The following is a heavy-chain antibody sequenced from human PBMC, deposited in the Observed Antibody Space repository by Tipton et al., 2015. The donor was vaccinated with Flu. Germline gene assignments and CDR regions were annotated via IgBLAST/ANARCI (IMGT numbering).Heavy chain of an antibody. D-gene: IGHD3-22*01. Sequence: TLSLTCAVSGGSISSSNWWSWVRQPPGKGLEWIGEIYHSGSTNYNPSLKSRVTISVDKSKNQFSLKLSSVTAADTAVYYCASGPPRFHYYDSSGYYVDYWGQGTLVTVSS. CDR2: IYHSGST. V-gene: IGHV4-4*02. CDR1: GGSISSSNW. CDR3: ASGPPRFHYYDSSGYYVDY. J-gene: IGHJ4*02.